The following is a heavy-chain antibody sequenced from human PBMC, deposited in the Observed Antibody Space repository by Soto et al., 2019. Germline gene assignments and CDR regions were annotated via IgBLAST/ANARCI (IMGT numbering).Heavy chain of an antibody. V-gene: IGHV4-59*01. CDR2: IYYSGST. CDR3: ARDNWEDAFDI. J-gene: IGHJ3*02. CDR1: GGSISSYY. Sequence: QVQLQESGPGLVKPSETLSLTCTVSGGSISSYYWSWIRQPPGKGLEWIGYIYYSGSTNYNPSLKSRVTISVDTSKNQFSLKLSSVTAADTAVYYCARDNWEDAFDIWGQGTMVTVSS. D-gene: IGHD7-27*01.